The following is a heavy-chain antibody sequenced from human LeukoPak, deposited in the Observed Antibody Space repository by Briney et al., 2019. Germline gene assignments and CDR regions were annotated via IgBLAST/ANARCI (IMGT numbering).Heavy chain of an antibody. J-gene: IGHJ4*02. V-gene: IGHV1-18*01. D-gene: IGHD6-13*01. CDR3: ARDEWQQLALFEY. CDR2: ISGYNGNT. Sequence: ASVKVSCKASGYTFTNHGTSWVRQAPGQGLEWMGWISGYNGNTNYAQKFQGRVTMTTDTSTNTAYMELRSLRSDDTAVYYCARDEWQQLALFEYWGQGTLVTVSS. CDR1: GYTFTNHG.